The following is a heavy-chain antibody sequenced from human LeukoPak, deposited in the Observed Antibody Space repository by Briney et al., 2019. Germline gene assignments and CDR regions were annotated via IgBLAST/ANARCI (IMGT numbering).Heavy chain of an antibody. D-gene: IGHD6-19*01. CDR1: GFTVSSNY. Sequence: GGSLRLSCAASGFTVSSNYMSWVREAPGKGLEWVSVIYSGGSTYYADYAQVRFTISRDNSKKTLYLQMNSLRSEDTSVYYCAGDHSGEQYYWGQGTLVTVSS. CDR3: AGDHSGEQYY. V-gene: IGHV3-53*01. J-gene: IGHJ4*02. CDR2: IYSGGST.